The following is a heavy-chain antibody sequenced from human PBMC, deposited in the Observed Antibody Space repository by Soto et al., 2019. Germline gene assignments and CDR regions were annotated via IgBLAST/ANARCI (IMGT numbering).Heavy chain of an antibody. Sequence: GGSLRLSCAASGFTFSSYAMSWVRQAPGKGLEWVSYISGGGGSTYYADSVKGRFTISSDNSKNTLYLQMNSLRAEDTAVYYCAKVLGPFTVTTRGWFDPWGQGTLVTVSS. D-gene: IGHD4-17*01. CDR3: AKVLGPFTVTTRGWFDP. J-gene: IGHJ5*02. CDR2: ISGGGGST. V-gene: IGHV3-23*01. CDR1: GFTFSSYA.